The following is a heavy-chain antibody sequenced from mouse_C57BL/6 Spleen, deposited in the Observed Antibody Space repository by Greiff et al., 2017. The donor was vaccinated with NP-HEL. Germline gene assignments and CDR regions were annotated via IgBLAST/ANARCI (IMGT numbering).Heavy chain of an antibody. Sequence: QVQLKQSGAELARPGASVKLSCKASGYTFTSYGISWVKQRTGQGLEWIGEIYPRSGNTYYNEKFKGKATLTADKSSSTAYMELRSLTSEDSAVYFCARREVYAMDYWGQGTSVTVSS. V-gene: IGHV1-81*01. CDR1: GYTFTSYG. J-gene: IGHJ4*01. CDR2: IYPRSGNT. CDR3: ARREVYAMDY.